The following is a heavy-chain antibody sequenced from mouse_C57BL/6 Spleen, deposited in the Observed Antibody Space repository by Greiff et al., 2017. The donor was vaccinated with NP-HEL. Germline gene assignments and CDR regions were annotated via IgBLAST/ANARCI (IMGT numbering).Heavy chain of an antibody. J-gene: IGHJ1*03. V-gene: IGHV1-55*01. CDR1: GYTFTSYW. CDR2: IYPGSGST. D-gene: IGHD2-10*02. Sequence: QVQLQQPGAEFVKPGASVKMSCKASGYTFTSYWITWVKQRPGQGLEWIGDIYPGSGSTNYNEKFKSKATLTVDPSSRTAYMQLSSLTSQDSAVSDCARSPSAEVPSYFDVWGTGTTVTVSS. CDR3: ARSPSAEVPSYFDV.